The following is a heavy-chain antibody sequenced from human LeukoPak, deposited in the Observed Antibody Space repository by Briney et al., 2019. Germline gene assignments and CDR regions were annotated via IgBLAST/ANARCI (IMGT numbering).Heavy chain of an antibody. J-gene: IGHJ3*02. Sequence: GASVRVSCKASGYTFTGYYMHWVRQAPGQGLEWMGWINPNSGGTNYAQKFQGRATMTRDTSISTAYMELSRLRSDDTAVYYCARADSRSWDAFDIWGQGTMVTVSS. V-gene: IGHV1-2*02. D-gene: IGHD3-22*01. CDR2: INPNSGGT. CDR3: ARADSRSWDAFDI. CDR1: GYTFTGYY.